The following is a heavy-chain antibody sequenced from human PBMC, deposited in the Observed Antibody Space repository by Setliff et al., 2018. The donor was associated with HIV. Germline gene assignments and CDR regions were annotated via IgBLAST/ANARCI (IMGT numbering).Heavy chain of an antibody. J-gene: IGHJ6*02. D-gene: IGHD2-2*01. CDR2: IIHTGST. Sequence: SETLSLTCAVYGGSFSGYYWSWIRQPPGKGLERIGEIIHTGSTNYNPSLKSRVTISVDTSKNQFSLRLSSVTAADTAVYYCARGRSCSSSSCYLVYYYYYGMDVWGHGSTVTV. CDR3: ARGRSCSSSSCYLVYYYYYGMDV. CDR1: GGSFSGYY. V-gene: IGHV4-34*01.